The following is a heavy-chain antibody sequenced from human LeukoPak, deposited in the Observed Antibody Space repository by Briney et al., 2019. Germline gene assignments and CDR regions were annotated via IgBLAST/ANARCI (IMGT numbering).Heavy chain of an antibody. Sequence: ASVKVSCKASGYTFTGYYMHWVRQAPGQGLEWMGWINPNSGGTNYAQKFQGRVTMTTDTSTSTAYMELRSLRSDDTAVYYCARDHDGSGSYYNVFGHYYYYGMDVWGQGTTVTVSS. CDR3: ARDHDGSGSYYNVFGHYYYYGMDV. V-gene: IGHV1-2*02. CDR1: GYTFTGYY. D-gene: IGHD3-10*01. CDR2: INPNSGGT. J-gene: IGHJ6*02.